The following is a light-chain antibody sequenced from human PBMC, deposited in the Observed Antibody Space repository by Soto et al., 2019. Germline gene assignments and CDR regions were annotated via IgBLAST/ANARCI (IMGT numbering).Light chain of an antibody. J-gene: IGLJ2*01. CDR1: SSNIGSNT. V-gene: IGLV1-44*01. Sequence: QSVLTQPPSASGTPGQRVTISCSGSSSNIGSNTVNWYQQLPVTAPKLLIYSNNPRPSGVPDRFSGSKSGTSASLAISGPPSEAEADDYCAEWDDSLNGPVFGGGTQLTVL. CDR3: AEWDDSLNGPV. CDR2: SNN.